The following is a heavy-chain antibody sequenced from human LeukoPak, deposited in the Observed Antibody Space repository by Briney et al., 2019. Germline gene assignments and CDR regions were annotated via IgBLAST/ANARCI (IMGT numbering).Heavy chain of an antibody. V-gene: IGHV4-30-4*01. CDR2: IYYSGST. CDR1: GGSISSGDYY. Sequence: KPSETLSLTCTVSGGSISSGDYYWSWIRQPPGKGLEWIGYIYYSGSTYYNPSLKSRVTISVDTSKNQFSLKLSSVTAADTAVYYCARAAYSGSYHSDYWGQGTLVTVSS. J-gene: IGHJ4*02. CDR3: ARAAYSGSYHSDY. D-gene: IGHD1-26*01.